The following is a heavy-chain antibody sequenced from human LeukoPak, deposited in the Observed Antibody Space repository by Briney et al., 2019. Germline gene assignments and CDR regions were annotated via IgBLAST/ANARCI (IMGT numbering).Heavy chain of an antibody. Sequence: PGGSLRLSCAASGFTFSGHALSWVRQAPGKGLEWVSGISGSGGSTYYADSVKGRFTISRDNSKNTLYLQMNSLRAEDTAVYYCTEEDSSSPGWKLAYWGQGTLVTVSS. V-gene: IGHV3-23*01. D-gene: IGHD6-13*01. CDR2: ISGSGGST. CDR3: TEEDSSSPGWKLAY. CDR1: GFTFSGHA. J-gene: IGHJ4*02.